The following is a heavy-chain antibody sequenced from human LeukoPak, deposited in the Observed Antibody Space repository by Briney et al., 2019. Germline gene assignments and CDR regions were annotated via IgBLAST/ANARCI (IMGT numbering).Heavy chain of an antibody. CDR3: ARGSIAASIDY. Sequence: LETLSLTCAVYGGSFSGYYWSWIRQPPGKGLEWIGEINHSGSTNYNPSLKSRVTISVDGSKNQFSLKLSSVTAADTAVYYCARGSIAASIDYWGQGTLVTVSS. J-gene: IGHJ4*02. CDR1: GGSFSGYY. D-gene: IGHD6-6*01. CDR2: INHSGST. V-gene: IGHV4-34*01.